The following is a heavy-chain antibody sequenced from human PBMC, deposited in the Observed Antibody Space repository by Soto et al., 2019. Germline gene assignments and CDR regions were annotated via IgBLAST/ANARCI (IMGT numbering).Heavy chain of an antibody. Sequence: GGSLRLSCAASGFSFSSTALSWVRQTPGKGLEWVSAISGSGGSTYYAGSVTGRFTISRDNSRDTLFLQINTLRAEETAVYYCATSSGCSGRFCLWGQGALLTVSS. CDR3: ATSSGCSGRFCL. V-gene: IGHV3-23*01. J-gene: IGHJ4*02. D-gene: IGHD2-15*01. CDR2: ISGSGGST. CDR1: GFSFSSTA.